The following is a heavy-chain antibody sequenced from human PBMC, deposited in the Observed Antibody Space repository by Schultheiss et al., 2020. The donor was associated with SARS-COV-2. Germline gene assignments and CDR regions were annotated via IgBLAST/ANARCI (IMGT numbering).Heavy chain of an antibody. V-gene: IGHV4-30-4*01. D-gene: IGHD4-23*01. CDR1: GGSIRSGESY. Sequence: SETLSLTCTVSGGSIRSGESYWSWIRQSPGKGLEWIGYIYYSGSTYYNPSLKSRVTISVDTSKNQFSLKLTSVTAADTAIYYCARRRSDGNWYLDTWGPGTLVTVSS. CDR3: ARRRSDGNWYLDT. J-gene: IGHJ4*02. CDR2: IYYSGST.